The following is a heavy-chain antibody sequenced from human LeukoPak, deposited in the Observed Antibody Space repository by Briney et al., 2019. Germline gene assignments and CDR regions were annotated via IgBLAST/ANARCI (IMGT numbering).Heavy chain of an antibody. V-gene: IGHV5-51*01. Sequence: GESLKISCKGSGYSFTNYWIGWVRQMPGKGLEWMGIIYPDDSDTKYSPSFQGQVTISADKSITTAYLQWSSLKASDTAMYYCARQEGDSSGYYRLDYWGQGTLVTVSS. CDR3: ARQEGDSSGYYRLDY. CDR1: GYSFTNYW. J-gene: IGHJ4*02. CDR2: IYPDDSDT. D-gene: IGHD3-22*01.